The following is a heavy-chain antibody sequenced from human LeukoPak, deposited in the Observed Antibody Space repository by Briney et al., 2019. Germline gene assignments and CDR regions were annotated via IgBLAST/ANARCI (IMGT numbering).Heavy chain of an antibody. V-gene: IGHV1-24*01. D-gene: IGHD3-22*01. CDR1: VYTLTELS. Sequence: ASVKVSCKVSVYTLTELSMHWVRQAPGKGLEWMGGFDPEDGETIYAQKFQGRVTMTEDTSTDTAYMELSSLRSEDTAVYYCATSGDSSGYYYRANYFDYWGQGTLVTVSS. CDR3: ATSGDSSGYYYRANYFDY. CDR2: FDPEDGET. J-gene: IGHJ4*02.